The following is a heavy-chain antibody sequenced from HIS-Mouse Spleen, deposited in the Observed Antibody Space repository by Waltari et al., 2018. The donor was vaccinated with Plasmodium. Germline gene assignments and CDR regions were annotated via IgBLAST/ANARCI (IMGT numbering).Heavy chain of an antibody. CDR3: ARAYYDFWSGYRFDY. D-gene: IGHD3-3*01. Sequence: QVQLQQWGAGLLKPSETLSLTCAVYGGSFSGYYWSWIRQPPGKGLAWLGEINHSGSPNYSPSHKSRVTISVDASKNQFSLKLSSVTAADTAVYYCARAYYDFWSGYRFDYWGQGTLVTVSS. CDR1: GGSFSGYY. J-gene: IGHJ4*02. V-gene: IGHV4-34*01. CDR2: INHSGSP.